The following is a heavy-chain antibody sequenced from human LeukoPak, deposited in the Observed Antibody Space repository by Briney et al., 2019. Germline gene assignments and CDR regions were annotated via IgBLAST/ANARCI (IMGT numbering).Heavy chain of an antibody. CDR2: IKTKPDGGTT. J-gene: IGHJ1*01. Sequence: GGSLRLSCAVTHFTFINAMLIYLAQAPGKGLEWVGRIKTKPDGGTTHYAAPVKGRFTISRDDSKNTLYLHMNSLKSEDTAVYYSTADCFGNCLELGGGGTLVTVSS. V-gene: IGHV3-15*01. CDR3: TADCFGNCLEL. D-gene: IGHD2-15*01. CDR1: HFTFINAM.